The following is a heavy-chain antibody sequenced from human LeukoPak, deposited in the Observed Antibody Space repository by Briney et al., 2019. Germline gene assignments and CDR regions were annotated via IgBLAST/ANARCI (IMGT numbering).Heavy chain of an antibody. Sequence: PGRSLGLSCAASGFTFSNYVMHWVRQAPGKGLEWVSSISSSSSYIYYADSVKGRFTISRDNAKNSLYLQMNSLRAEDTAVYYCAKDEYYGSGSYYFFDYWGQGTLVTVSS. CDR3: AKDEYYGSGSYYFFDY. CDR2: ISSSSSYI. CDR1: GFTFSNYV. V-gene: IGHV3-21*01. D-gene: IGHD3-10*01. J-gene: IGHJ4*02.